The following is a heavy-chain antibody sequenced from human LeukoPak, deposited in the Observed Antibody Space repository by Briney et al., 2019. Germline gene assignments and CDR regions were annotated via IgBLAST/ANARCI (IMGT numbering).Heavy chain of an antibody. CDR2: MNPNSGNT. CDR3: ATDRRLLHPDFDY. Sequence: GASVKVSCKASGYTFTSYDINWVRQATGQGLEWMGWMNPNSGNTGYAQKFQGRVTMTRNTSISTAYMELSSLRSEDTAVYYCATDRRLLHPDFDYWGQGTLVTVSS. J-gene: IGHJ4*02. CDR1: GYTFTSYD. D-gene: IGHD2/OR15-2a*01. V-gene: IGHV1-8*01.